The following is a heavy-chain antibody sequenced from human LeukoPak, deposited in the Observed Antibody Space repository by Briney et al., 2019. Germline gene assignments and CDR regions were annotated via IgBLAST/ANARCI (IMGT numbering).Heavy chain of an antibody. V-gene: IGHV4-59*08. CDR2: IYYSGST. J-gene: IGHJ3*02. D-gene: IGHD3-22*01. CDR3: ASFPPRYYYDSSGYPGAFDI. Sequence: SETLSLTCTVSGGSISSYYWSWIRQPPGKGLEWIGYIYYSGSTNYNPSLKSRVTISVDTSKNQFSLKLSSVTAADTAVYYCASFPPRYYYDSSGYPGAFDIWGQGTMVTVSS. CDR1: GGSISSYY.